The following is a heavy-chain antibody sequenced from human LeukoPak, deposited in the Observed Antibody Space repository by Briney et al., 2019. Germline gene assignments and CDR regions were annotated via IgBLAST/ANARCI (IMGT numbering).Heavy chain of an antibody. D-gene: IGHD3-9*01. Sequence: PGASLRLSCAASGFTFSNYAMSWVRQAPGKWLEWVSAITGSGGGTYYADSVKGRFTISRDNSKNTLYLQMNRLRAEDTAVYYCAKWGDYDVLTGYYDPDYWGQGTLVTVSS. V-gene: IGHV3-23*01. CDR2: ITGSGGGT. CDR3: AKWGDYDVLTGYYDPDY. J-gene: IGHJ4*02. CDR1: GFTFSNYA.